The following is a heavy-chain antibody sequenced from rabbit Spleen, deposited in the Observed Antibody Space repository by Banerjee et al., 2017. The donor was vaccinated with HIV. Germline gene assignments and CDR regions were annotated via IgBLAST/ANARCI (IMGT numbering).Heavy chain of an antibody. V-gene: IGHV1S45*01. CDR1: GFSFSSGFW. Sequence: QEQLEESGGDLVKPEGSLTLTCTASGFSFSSGFWICWVRQAPGKGLEWIACIDSGSSGFTYFATWAIGRFTCSKPSSTTVTLQMTRLTAADTATYFCARDTSTSFSTYGMDLWGPGTLVTVS. CDR2: IDSGSSGFT. D-gene: IGHD1-1*01. CDR3: ARDTSTSFSTYGMDL. J-gene: IGHJ6*01.